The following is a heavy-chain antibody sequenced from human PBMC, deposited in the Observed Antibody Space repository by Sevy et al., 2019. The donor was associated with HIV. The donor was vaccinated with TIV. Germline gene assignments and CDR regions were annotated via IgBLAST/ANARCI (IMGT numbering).Heavy chain of an antibody. D-gene: IGHD3-10*01. CDR2: ISYDGSNK. V-gene: IGHV3-30-3*01. J-gene: IGHJ3*02. CDR1: GFTFSNYA. Sequence: GGSLRLSCAASGFTFSNYAIHRVRQAPGKGLEWVAVISYDGSNKYYADSVKGRFTISRDNSKNTLYLQMNSLRTEDTAVYYCARDRSYYGSGSYSAFDMWGQGTVVTVSS. CDR3: ARDRSYYGSGSYSAFDM.